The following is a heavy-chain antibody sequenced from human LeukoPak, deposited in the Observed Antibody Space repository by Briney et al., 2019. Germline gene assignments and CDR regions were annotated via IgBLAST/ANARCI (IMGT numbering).Heavy chain of an antibody. CDR3: GRGKTGIFDY. CDR2: TYYRSNWYN. D-gene: IGHD7-27*01. J-gene: IGHJ4*02. Sequence: SQTLSLTCAISGDSVSSNSVAWHWIRQSPSRGLEWLGRTYYRSNWYNDYAVSVKSRITINPDTSKNQFSLQLNSVTPEDTAVYYCGRGKTGIFDYWSQGTLVTVSS. V-gene: IGHV6-1*01. CDR1: GDSVSSNSVA.